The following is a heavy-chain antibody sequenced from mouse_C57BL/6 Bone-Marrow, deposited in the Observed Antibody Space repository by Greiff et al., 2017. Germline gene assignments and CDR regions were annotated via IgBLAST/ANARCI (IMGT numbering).Heavy chain of an antibody. V-gene: IGHV1-64*01. CDR1: GYTFTNYW. D-gene: IGHD2-4*01. CDR3: ARSYDCDGGTMDY. J-gene: IGHJ4*01. Sequence: VQLQQPGAELVKPGASVKLSCKASGYTFTNYWMHWVKQRPGQGLEWIGMMHPNGGSPDYNEKFKSEATLSVDKSSRTAYMELNSLTSEDSAVYYGARSYDCDGGTMDYWGQGTSVTVSS. CDR2: MHPNGGSP.